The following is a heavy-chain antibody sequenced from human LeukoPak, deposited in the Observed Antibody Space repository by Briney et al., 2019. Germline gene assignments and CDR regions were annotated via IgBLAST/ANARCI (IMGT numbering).Heavy chain of an antibody. CDR2: AFYSGST. CDR3: ARRGSYGGTFDH. CDR1: GGSISSHY. D-gene: IGHD4-23*01. Sequence: SETLSLTCTVSGGSISSHYWSWIRQPPREGLEWIGYAFYSGSTNYNPSLKSRVTISVDTSKSQFSLKLSSVTAADTAVYYCARRGSYGGTFDHWGQGTLVTVSS. J-gene: IGHJ4*02. V-gene: IGHV4-59*08.